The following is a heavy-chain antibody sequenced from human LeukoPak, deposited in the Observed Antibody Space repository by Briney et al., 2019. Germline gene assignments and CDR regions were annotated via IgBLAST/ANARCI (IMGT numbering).Heavy chain of an antibody. CDR1: GGSISSYY. V-gene: IGHV4-59*08. CDR3: ARGDYGGNSH. Sequence: SETLSLTCTVSGGSISSYYWSWIRQPPGKGLEWIGYIYYRGSTNYNPSLKSRVTISVDTSKNQFSLKLSSVTAADTAVYYCARGDYGGNSHWGQGTLVTVSS. J-gene: IGHJ4*02. CDR2: IYYRGST. D-gene: IGHD4-23*01.